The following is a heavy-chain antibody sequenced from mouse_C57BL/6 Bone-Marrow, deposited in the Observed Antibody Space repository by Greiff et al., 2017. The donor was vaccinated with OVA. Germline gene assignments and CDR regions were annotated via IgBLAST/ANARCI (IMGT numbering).Heavy chain of an antibody. V-gene: IGHV5-6*01. CDR3: ARHGDYGSFFDY. CDR2: LSSGGSYT. Sequence: EVKLMESGGDLVKPGGSLKLSCAASGFTFSSYGMSWVRQTPDKRLEWVATLSSGGSYTYYPDSVKGRFTISRDNAKNTLYLQMSSLKSEETAMYYCARHGDYGSFFDYWGQGTTLTVSS. D-gene: IGHD1-1*01. J-gene: IGHJ2*01. CDR1: GFTFSSYG.